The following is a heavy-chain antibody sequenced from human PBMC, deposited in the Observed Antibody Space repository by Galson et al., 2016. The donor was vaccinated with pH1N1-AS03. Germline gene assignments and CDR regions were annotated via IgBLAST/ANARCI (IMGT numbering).Heavy chain of an antibody. V-gene: IGHV2-70*04. Sequence: PALVKPTQTLTLTCTFSGFSLSTIGMRVNWVRQPPGKALEWLARIDWDDDKDYSTSLKTRLTISQDTSKNQVVLTLTNVDPVDTATYYCARDYNWRIDYWGQGTLVTVSS. CDR3: ARDYNWRIDY. D-gene: IGHD1-1*01. J-gene: IGHJ4*02. CDR1: GFSLSTIGMR. CDR2: IDWDDDK.